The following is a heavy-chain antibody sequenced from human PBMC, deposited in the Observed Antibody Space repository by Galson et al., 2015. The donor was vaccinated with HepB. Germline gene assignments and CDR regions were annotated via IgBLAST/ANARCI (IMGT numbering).Heavy chain of an antibody. CDR2: ITWNSGSV. D-gene: IGHD5-12*01. Sequence: SLRLSCAASGFTFDDYAMHWARQAPGKGLEWVSGITWNSGSVGYADSVKGRFTISRDNARNTLYLQMNSLTAEDTALYYCGKDTRGGYGFGWFDPWGQGTLVTVSS. J-gene: IGHJ5*02. CDR1: GFTFDDYA. V-gene: IGHV3-9*01. CDR3: GKDTRGGYGFGWFDP.